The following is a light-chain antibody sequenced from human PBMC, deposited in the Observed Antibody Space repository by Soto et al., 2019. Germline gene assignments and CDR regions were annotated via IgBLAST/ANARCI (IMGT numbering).Light chain of an antibody. Sequence: SDLTRPASVSGSPGQTITISCTGTSSDVGTYNLVSWYQQHPGKAPKLLISEDNKRPSGVSNRFSGSKSGNTASLSISGLQAEDEADYYCCSYATVNTFVFGTGTKVT. CDR3: CSYATVNTFV. V-gene: IGLV2-23*02. CDR2: EDN. J-gene: IGLJ1*01. CDR1: SSDVGTYNL.